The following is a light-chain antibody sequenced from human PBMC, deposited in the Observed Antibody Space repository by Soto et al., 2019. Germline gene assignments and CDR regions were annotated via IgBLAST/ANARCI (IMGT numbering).Light chain of an antibody. V-gene: IGLV3-25*03. CDR3: QSADSSGTYHVV. J-gene: IGLJ2*01. CDR1: ALPKQY. CDR2: KDS. Sequence: SYELTQPPSVSVSPGQTARITCSGDALPKQYAYWYQQKPGQAPVLVIYKDSERPSGIPERFSGSSSGTTVTLTISGVQAEDEADYYCQSADSSGTYHVVFGGETQLTVL.